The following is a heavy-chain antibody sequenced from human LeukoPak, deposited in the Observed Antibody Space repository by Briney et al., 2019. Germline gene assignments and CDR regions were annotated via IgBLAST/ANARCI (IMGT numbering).Heavy chain of an antibody. CDR2: ISYDASDE. CDR1: GFTFSNYG. J-gene: IGHJ4*02. Sequence: GGSLRLSCAASGFTFSNYGVHWVRQAPGKGLEWVALISYDASDEYHADSVKGRFTISRDNSKNTLYLQMNSLRAEDTAVYYCAKDCSGGNCYHFDYWGQGTLVTVSS. CDR3: AKDCSGGNCYHFDY. D-gene: IGHD2-15*01. V-gene: IGHV3-30*18.